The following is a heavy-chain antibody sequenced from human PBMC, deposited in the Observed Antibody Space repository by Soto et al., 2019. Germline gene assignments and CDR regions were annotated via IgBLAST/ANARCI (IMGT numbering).Heavy chain of an antibody. CDR3: ARGPLCSGGSCLDY. CDR2: INSDGSST. Sequence: AGGSLRLSCGASGFTFSSYWMHWVRQAPGKGLVWVSRINSDGSSTTYADSVKGRFTISRDNAKNTLFLQMNSLRAEDTAVYYCARGPLCSGGSCLDYWGQGTLVTVSS. V-gene: IGHV3-74*01. CDR1: GFTFSSYW. J-gene: IGHJ4*02. D-gene: IGHD2-15*01.